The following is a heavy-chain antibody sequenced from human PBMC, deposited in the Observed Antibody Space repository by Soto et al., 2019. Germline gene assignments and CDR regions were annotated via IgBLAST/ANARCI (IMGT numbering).Heavy chain of an antibody. V-gene: IGHV4-34*01. D-gene: IGHD2-2*01. CDR3: ARLAAMPLVPYYYYMDV. CDR1: GGSFSGYY. CDR2: INHSGST. Sequence: SETLSPTCAVYGGSFSGYYWSCIRQPPGKGLEWIGEINHSGSTNYNPSLKSRVTISVGTSKNQFSLKLSSVTAADTAVYYCARLAAMPLVPYYYYMDVWGKGTTVTVSS. J-gene: IGHJ6*03.